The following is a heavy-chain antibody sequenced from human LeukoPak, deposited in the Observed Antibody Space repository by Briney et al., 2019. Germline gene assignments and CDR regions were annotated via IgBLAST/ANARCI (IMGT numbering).Heavy chain of an antibody. V-gene: IGHV1-2*02. CDR2: INPNSGGT. J-gene: IGHJ2*01. CDR3: TRMRGYTYGYWYLDL. D-gene: IGHD5-18*01. CDR1: GYTFTGYY. Sequence: ASVKVSCKASGYTFTGYYMHWVRQAPGQGLEWMGWINPNSGGTNYAQKFQGRVTMTRDTSISTAYMELSSLTSEDTALYYCTRMRGYTYGYWYLDLWGRGTPVTVSS.